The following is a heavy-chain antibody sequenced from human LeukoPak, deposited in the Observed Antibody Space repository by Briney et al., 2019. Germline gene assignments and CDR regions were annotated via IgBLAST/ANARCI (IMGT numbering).Heavy chain of an antibody. Sequence: PGGSLRLSCAASGFTFSSYAMSWVRQAPGKGLEWVSAISGSGGSTYYAESAKGRFTISRDNSKNTLYLQMNSLRAEDTAVYYCAKVQPDSYDSSGYYYPDDNWFDPWGQGTLVTVSS. CDR3: AKVQPDSYDSSGYYYPDDNWFDP. CDR1: GFTFSSYA. CDR2: ISGSGGST. V-gene: IGHV3-23*01. J-gene: IGHJ5*02. D-gene: IGHD3-22*01.